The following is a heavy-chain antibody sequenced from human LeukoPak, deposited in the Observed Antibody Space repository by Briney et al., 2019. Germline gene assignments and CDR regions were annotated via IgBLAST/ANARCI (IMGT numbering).Heavy chain of an antibody. Sequence: GASVKVPCKASGYTFTDYYFHWVRQVPGQGLECMGWINPNTGGTNYPQKFQGRVTMTRDTSISTAYMELTSLRSDDTAVYYCARDLGGSTGAPWYYFDYWGQGTLVTVSS. CDR2: INPNTGGT. J-gene: IGHJ4*01. CDR1: GYTFTDYY. V-gene: IGHV1-2*02. D-gene: IGHD2-2*01. CDR3: ARDLGGSTGAPWYYFDY.